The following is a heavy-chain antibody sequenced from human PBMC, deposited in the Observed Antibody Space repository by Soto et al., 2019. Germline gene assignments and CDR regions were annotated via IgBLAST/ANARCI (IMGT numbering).Heavy chain of an antibody. D-gene: IGHD4-17*01. J-gene: IGHJ6*02. V-gene: IGHV3-11*01. CDR3: ASPTVTPHYGMDV. CDR2: ISSSGSTI. Sequence: GGSLRLSCAASGFTFSEYYMSWIRQAPGKGLEWVSYISSSGSTIYYADSVKGRFTISRDNAKNSLYLQMNSLRAEDTAVYYCASPTVTPHYGMDVWGQGTTVTVSS. CDR1: GFTFSEYY.